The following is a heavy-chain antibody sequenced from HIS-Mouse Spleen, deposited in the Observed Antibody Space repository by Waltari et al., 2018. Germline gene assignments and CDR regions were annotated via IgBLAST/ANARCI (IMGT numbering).Heavy chain of an antibody. D-gene: IGHD6-13*01. CDR2: IYYSGST. CDR1: GVSISSSSYY. J-gene: IGHJ2*01. CDR3: AREIPYSSSWYDWYFDL. V-gene: IGHV4-39*07. Sequence: QLQLQESGPGLVKPSETLSLTCTGSGVSISSSSYYRGWIRQPPGKGLEWSGSIYYSGSTYYNPSLKSRVTISVDTSKNQFSLKLSSVTAADTAVYYCAREIPYSSSWYDWYFDLWGRGTLVTVSS.